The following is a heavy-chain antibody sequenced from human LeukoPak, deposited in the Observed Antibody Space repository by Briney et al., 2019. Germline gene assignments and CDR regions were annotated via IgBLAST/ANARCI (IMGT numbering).Heavy chain of an antibody. CDR3: VKGSRNYGDL. D-gene: IGHD1-7*01. Sequence: GGSLRLSCSASGFTFSSYAMHWVRQALGEGLEYVSAISSNGGSTYYADSVKGRFTISRDNSKNTLYLQRSSLRAEDTAVYYCVKGSRNYGDLWGRGTLVTVSS. CDR2: ISSNGGST. J-gene: IGHJ2*01. V-gene: IGHV3-64D*06. CDR1: GFTFSSYA.